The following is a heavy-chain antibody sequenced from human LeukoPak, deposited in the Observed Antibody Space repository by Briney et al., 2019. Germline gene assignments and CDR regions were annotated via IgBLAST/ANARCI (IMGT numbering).Heavy chain of an antibody. D-gene: IGHD6-19*01. J-gene: IGHJ4*02. CDR2: ISSSSSYI. CDR3: ARDASGYSSGWHKYYFDY. Sequence: GGSLRLSCAASGFTFSDYYMSWIRQAPGKGLEWVSYISSSSSYIYYADSVKGRFTISRDNAKNSLYLQMNSLRAEDTAVYYCARDASGYSSGWHKYYFDYWGQGTLVTVSS. V-gene: IGHV3-11*06. CDR1: GFTFSDYY.